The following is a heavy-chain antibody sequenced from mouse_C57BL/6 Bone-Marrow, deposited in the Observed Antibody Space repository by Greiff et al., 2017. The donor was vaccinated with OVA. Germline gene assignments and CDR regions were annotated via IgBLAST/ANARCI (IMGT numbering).Heavy chain of an antibody. CDR2: INPSDSYT. V-gene: IGHV1-69*01. CDR1: GYTFTSYW. J-gene: IGHJ3*01. Sequence: QVQLQQPGAELVMPGASVKLSCKASGYTFTSYWMHWVKQRHGQGLEWIGEINPSDSYTNYNQKFKGKSTLTVEKSSSPASMQLSSLTAEDSAVYYGARSRFSGFAYWGQGTLVTVSA. CDR3: ARSRFSGFAY.